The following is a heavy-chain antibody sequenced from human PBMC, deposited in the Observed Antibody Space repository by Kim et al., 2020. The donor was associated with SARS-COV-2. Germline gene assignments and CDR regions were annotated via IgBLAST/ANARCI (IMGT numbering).Heavy chain of an antibody. J-gene: IGHJ4*02. V-gene: IGHV6-1*01. CDR2: TYYRSKWYN. D-gene: IGHD6-13*01. CDR3: VRLVGNSWLDY. CDR1: GDSVSSNSAT. Sequence: SQTLSLTCAISGDSVSSNSATWNWIRQYPSRGLEWLGRTYYRSKWYNDYAVSMKSRMTIHPDTSKNQVSLQLNSVTPEDTAVYYCVRLVGNSWLDYWGQGTLVTVSS.